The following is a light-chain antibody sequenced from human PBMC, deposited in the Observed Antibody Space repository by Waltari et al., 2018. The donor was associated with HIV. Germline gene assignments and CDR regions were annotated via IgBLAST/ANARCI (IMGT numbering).Light chain of an antibody. CDR2: SDN. V-gene: IGLV1-44*01. Sequence: QSVLTQPPSASGTPGQRVTISCSGGSSTIGSNIVNWYHKLPGTAPKLLFYSDNQRPSGVPDRFSASKSGTSASLAISGLQSEDEADYYCAAWDDSLNGWVFGGGTKLTV. CDR1: SSTIGSNI. CDR3: AAWDDSLNGWV. J-gene: IGLJ3*02.